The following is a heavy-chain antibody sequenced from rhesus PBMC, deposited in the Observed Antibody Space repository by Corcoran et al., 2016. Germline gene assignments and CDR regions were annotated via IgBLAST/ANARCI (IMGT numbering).Heavy chain of an antibody. CDR2: IYGSGSST. Sequence: QLQRQESGPGLVKPWETMSVTCAVSGGSISRSYRSWIRQAPGKGLEWIGHIYGSGSSTNYNPSLKRRVTLSVDTSKNQLSLKLSSVTTADTAVYYCARDWHSGLDYWGQGVLVTVSS. V-gene: IGHV4-169*02. J-gene: IGHJ4*01. CDR3: ARDWHSGLDY. CDR1: GGSISRSY. D-gene: IGHD2-33*01.